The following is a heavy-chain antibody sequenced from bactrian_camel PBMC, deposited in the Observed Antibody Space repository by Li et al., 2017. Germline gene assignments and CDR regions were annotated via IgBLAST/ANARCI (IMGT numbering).Heavy chain of an antibody. V-gene: IGHV3S54*01. CDR3: AVDFRVGTCSAFRENYVY. D-gene: IGHD3*01. CDR1: TNSFSMYC. Sequence: HVQLVESGGDSVQAGGSLRLSCAASTNSFSMYCMAWFRQAPGKEREEVAQVKIGGGSTEHAHSVKGRFTISQDGAENTVYLQMNGLKPEDTAMYYCAVDFRVGTCSAFRENYVYWGQGTQVTVS. CDR2: VKIGGGST. J-gene: IGHJ4*01.